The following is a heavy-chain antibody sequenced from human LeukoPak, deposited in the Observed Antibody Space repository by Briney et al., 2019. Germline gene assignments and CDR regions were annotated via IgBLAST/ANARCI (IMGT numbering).Heavy chain of an antibody. Sequence: GASVKVSCKASGYTFTGYYMHWVRQAPGQGLEWMGWINPNSGGTNYAQKFQGRVTMTRDTSISTAYMELSRLRSDDTAVYYCAREYCTNGVCYGWFDPWGQGTLVTVSS. V-gene: IGHV1-2*02. J-gene: IGHJ5*02. CDR2: INPNSGGT. CDR3: AREYCTNGVCYGWFDP. D-gene: IGHD2-8*01. CDR1: GYTFTGYY.